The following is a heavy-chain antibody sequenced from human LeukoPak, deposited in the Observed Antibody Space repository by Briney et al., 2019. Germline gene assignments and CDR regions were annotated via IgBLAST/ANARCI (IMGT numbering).Heavy chain of an antibody. V-gene: IGHV4-61*01. J-gene: IGHJ5*02. CDR3: AAYWEGRGGTGS. CDR1: GASVGGSSCH. CDR2: THYSGST. D-gene: IGHD2-21*01. Sequence: PSETLSLTCTVPGASVGGSSCHWRWVRQPPGKGLEWIGWTHYSGSTKYNTSLKSRVTISSDRSRNRFSLKLNSLSAADTAVYYCAAYWEGRGGTGSWGQGSLVTVSS.